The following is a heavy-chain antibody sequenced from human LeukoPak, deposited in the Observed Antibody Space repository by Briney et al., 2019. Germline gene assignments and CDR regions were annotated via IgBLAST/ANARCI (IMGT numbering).Heavy chain of an antibody. CDR1: GFTFSSYW. V-gene: IGHV3-7*03. CDR3: ASGFGEFIFDY. J-gene: IGHJ4*02. CDR2: IKQDGSEK. Sequence: TGRSLRLSCAASGFTFSSYWMSWVRQAPGKGLEWVANIKQDGSEKYYVDSVKGRFTISRDNAKNSLYLQMNSLRAEDTAVYYCASGFGEFIFDYWGQGTLVTVSS. D-gene: IGHD3-10*01.